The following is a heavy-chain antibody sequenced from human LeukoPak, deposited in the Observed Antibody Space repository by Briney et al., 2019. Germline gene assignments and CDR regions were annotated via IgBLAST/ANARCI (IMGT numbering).Heavy chain of an antibody. CDR2: INPNSGGT. CDR1: GYTFTGYY. Sequence: ASVKVSCKASGYTFTGYYMHWVRQAPGQGLEWMGWINPNSGGTNYAQKFQGRVTMTRDTSISTAYMELSRLRSDDTAVYYCARDRYSSGWYVQGYWGQGPLVTVSS. J-gene: IGHJ4*02. D-gene: IGHD6-19*01. CDR3: ARDRYSSGWYVQGY. V-gene: IGHV1-2*02.